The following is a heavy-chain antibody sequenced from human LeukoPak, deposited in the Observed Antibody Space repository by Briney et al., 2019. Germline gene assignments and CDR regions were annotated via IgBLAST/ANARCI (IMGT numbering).Heavy chain of an antibody. V-gene: IGHV3-21*01. CDR2: ITSSSYI. J-gene: IGHJ4*02. D-gene: IGHD6-13*01. Sequence: PGGSLRLSCVDSGFTFSTYSMNWVRQAPGKGREWVSSITSSSYISYADSVNGRFTISRDNAKNSLYLQMNSLRAEDTAVYYCARVVGPSSWTFDYWGQGTLVTVSS. CDR1: GFTFSTYS. CDR3: ARVVGPSSWTFDY.